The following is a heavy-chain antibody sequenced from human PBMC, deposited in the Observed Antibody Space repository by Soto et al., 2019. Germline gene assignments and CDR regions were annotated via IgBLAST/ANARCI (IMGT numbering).Heavy chain of an antibody. V-gene: IGHV1-2*04. J-gene: IGHJ5*02. D-gene: IGHD5-12*01. CDR2: INPNSGGT. Sequence: QVQLVQSGAEVKKPGASVKVSCKASGYTFTGYYMHWVRQAPGQGLEWMGWINPNSGGTNYAQKFQGWGTMPRDTSISTAYMELSRLRSDDTAVYYCARATPAVVATKVGWFDPWGQGTLVTVSS. CDR3: ARATPAVVATKVGWFDP. CDR1: GYTFTGYY.